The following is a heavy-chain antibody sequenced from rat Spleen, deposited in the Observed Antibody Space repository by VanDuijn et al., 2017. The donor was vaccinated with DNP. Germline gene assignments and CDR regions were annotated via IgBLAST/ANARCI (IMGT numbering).Heavy chain of an antibody. CDR1: GYSITSNY. V-gene: IGHV3-1*01. Sequence: EVRLQESGPGLVKPSQSLSLTCSVTGYSITSNYWAWIRKFPGNKMEWMGYISYSGTTGYNPSLKSRISITRDTSKNQFLLQVNSVTTEDTATYYCARLGTQGFTYWGQGTLVTVSS. CDR3: ARLGTQGFTY. D-gene: IGHD1-5*01. J-gene: IGHJ3*01. CDR2: ISYSGTT.